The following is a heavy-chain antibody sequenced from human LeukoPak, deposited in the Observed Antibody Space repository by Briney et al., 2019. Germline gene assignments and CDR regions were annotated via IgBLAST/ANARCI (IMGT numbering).Heavy chain of an antibody. CDR1: GGSFSGYY. J-gene: IGHJ5*02. CDR2: IYTSGST. Sequence: SETLSLTCAVYGGSFSGYYWSWIRQPAGKGLEWIGRIYTSGSTNYNPSLKSRVTISVDTSKNQFFLKLSSVTAADTAVYYCARDHSSSWTKANWFDPWGQGTLVTVSS. D-gene: IGHD6-13*01. V-gene: IGHV4-4*07. CDR3: ARDHSSSWTKANWFDP.